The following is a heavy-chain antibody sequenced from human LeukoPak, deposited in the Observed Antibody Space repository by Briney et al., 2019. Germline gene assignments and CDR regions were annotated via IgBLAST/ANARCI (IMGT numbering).Heavy chain of an antibody. V-gene: IGHV2-5*01. D-gene: IGHD3-10*01. CDR2: IFWNDYK. CDR3: ARWTMVRGDDYYYMDV. Sequence: SGPTLVNPTQTLTLTCTFSGFSLSTSGVGVGWIRQPPGKALEWLALIFWNDYKRYSPSLKSRLTITKDTSKNQVVLTMTNMDPVDTATYYCARWTMVRGDDYYYMDVWGKGTTVTISS. J-gene: IGHJ6*03. CDR1: GFSLSTSGVG.